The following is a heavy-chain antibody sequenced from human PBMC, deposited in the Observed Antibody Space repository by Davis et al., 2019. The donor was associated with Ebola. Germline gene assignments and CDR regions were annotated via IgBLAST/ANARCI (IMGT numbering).Heavy chain of an antibody. D-gene: IGHD1-1*01. CDR3: AIRTITTYRFDY. CDR1: GGSISSSY. Sequence: MPSETLSLTCTVSGGSISSSYWTWIRQPPGQGLEWIGYIHNSGSTKYNPSLKSRLTISLDTSKNQFSLKLTSVTAADTAVYYCAIRTITTYRFDYWGQGTLVTVSS. J-gene: IGHJ4*02. CDR2: IHNSGST. V-gene: IGHV4-59*12.